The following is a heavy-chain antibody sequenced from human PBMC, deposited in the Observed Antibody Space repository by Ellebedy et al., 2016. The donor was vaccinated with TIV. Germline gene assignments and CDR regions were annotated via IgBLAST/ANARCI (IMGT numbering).Heavy chain of an antibody. CDR2: ISAGGGNT. J-gene: IGHJ4*02. Sequence: GESLKISCAASRFTFDIYAMTWVRQAPGKGLEWVSAISAGGGNTYYTDSVKGRFTISRDNSKNTLYLQMNSLRVEDTAVYYCAKDAYSSTWSTVFGYWGQGTLVTVSS. CDR3: AKDAYSSTWSTVFGY. D-gene: IGHD6-13*01. CDR1: RFTFDIYA. V-gene: IGHV3-23*01.